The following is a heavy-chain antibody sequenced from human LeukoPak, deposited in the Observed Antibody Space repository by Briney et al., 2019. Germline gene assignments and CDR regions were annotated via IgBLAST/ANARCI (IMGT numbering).Heavy chain of an antibody. D-gene: IGHD5-24*01. CDR2: VSGSDGSS. J-gene: IGHJ4*02. CDR1: GFTFVGNA. Sequence: PGGSLRLSCATSGFTFVGNAMSWVRQAPGRGREWVSGVSGSDGSSHYADSLKGRFTISVDNSKNTLHLQMSSLRAEDTAVYYCAKGGLGGYNAVFDHWGQGTLVTVSS. V-gene: IGHV3-23*01. CDR3: AKGGLGGYNAVFDH.